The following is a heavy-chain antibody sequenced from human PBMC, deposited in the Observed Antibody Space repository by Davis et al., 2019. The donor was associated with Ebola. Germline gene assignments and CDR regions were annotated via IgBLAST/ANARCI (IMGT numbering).Heavy chain of an antibody. D-gene: IGHD6-13*01. V-gene: IGHV4-31*03. CDR1: GGSISSGGYY. CDR2: IYYSGST. J-gene: IGHJ2*01. Sequence: PSETLSLTCTVSGGSISSGGYYWSWIRQHPGKGLEWIGYIYYSGSTYYNPSLKSRVTISVDTSKNQFSLKLSSVTAADTAVYYCARGTLYSSSWYVGAHWYFDLWGRGTLVTVSS. CDR3: ARGTLYSSSWYVGAHWYFDL.